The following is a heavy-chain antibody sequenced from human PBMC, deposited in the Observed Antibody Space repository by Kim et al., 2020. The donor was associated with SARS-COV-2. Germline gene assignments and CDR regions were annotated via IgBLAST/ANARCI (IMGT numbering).Heavy chain of an antibody. CDR3: TAPAVPSLDY. V-gene: IGHV3-73*01. J-gene: IGHJ4*02. D-gene: IGHD6-19*01. Sequence: ATAYAASVKGRFTISRDDSKNTAYLQMNSLKTEDTAVYYCTAPAVPSLDYWGQGTVVTVSS. CDR2: AT.